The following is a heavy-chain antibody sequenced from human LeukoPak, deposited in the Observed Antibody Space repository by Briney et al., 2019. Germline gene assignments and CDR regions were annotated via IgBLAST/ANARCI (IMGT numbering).Heavy chain of an antibody. D-gene: IGHD4-11*01. J-gene: IGHJ5*02. CDR3: AILTLQNWFDP. CDR1: GGCISSSSYY. V-gene: IGHV4-39*01. CDR2: IYYSGST. Sequence: SETLSLTCTVSGGCISSSSYYWGWIRQPPGKGLEWIGSIYYSGSTYYNPSLKSRVTISVDTSKNQFSLKLSSVTAADTAVYYCAILTLQNWFDPWGQGTLVTVSS.